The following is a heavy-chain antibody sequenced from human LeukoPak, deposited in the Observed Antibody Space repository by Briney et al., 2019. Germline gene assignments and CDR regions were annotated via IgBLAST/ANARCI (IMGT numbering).Heavy chain of an antibody. CDR3: AALGSFPAEGIFDY. CDR1: GFTFSDYY. D-gene: IGHD6-13*01. Sequence: GGSLRLSCAASGFTFSDYYMSWLRQAPGKGLEWVSYISSSGSTIYYADSVKGRFTISRDNAKNSLYLQMNSLRAEDTAVYYCAALGSFPAEGIFDYWGQGTLVTVSS. J-gene: IGHJ4*02. CDR2: ISSSGSTI. V-gene: IGHV3-11*01.